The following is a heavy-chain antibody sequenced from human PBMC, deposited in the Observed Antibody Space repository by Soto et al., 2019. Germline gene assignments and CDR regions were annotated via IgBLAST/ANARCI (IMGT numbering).Heavy chain of an antibody. CDR1: GYSFTSYW. V-gene: IGHV5-10-1*01. Sequence: GESLKISCKGSGYSFTSYWISWVRQMPGKGLEWMGRIDPSDSYTNYSPSFQGHVTISADKSISTAYLQWSSLKASDTAMYYCASSDSSGYCGGRYYYGMDVWGQGTTVTVSS. D-gene: IGHD3-22*01. CDR3: ASSDSSGYCGGRYYYGMDV. CDR2: IDPSDSYT. J-gene: IGHJ6*02.